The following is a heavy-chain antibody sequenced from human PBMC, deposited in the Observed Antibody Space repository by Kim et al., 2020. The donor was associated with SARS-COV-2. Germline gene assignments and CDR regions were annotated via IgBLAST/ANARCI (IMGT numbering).Heavy chain of an antibody. CDR3: ARGRITMVRGFGLLAEFDY. D-gene: IGHD3-10*01. Sequence: SETLSLTCAVYGGSFSGYYWSWIRQPPGKGLEWIGEINHSGSTNYNPSLKSRVTISVDTSKNQFSLKLSSVTAADTAVYYCARGRITMVRGFGLLAEFDYWGQGTLVTVSS. CDR2: INHSGST. J-gene: IGHJ4*02. V-gene: IGHV4-34*01. CDR1: GGSFSGYY.